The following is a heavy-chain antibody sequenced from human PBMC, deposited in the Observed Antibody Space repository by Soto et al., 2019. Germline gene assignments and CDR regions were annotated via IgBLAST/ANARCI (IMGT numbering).Heavy chain of an antibody. CDR3: AKESRYYDFWSGYSNDAFDI. V-gene: IGHV3-23*01. Sequence: GGSLRLSCAASGFTFSSYAMSWVRQAPGKGLEWVSAISGSGGSTYYADSVKGRFTISRDNSKNTLYLQMNSLRAEDTAVYYCAKESRYYDFWSGYSNDAFDIWGQGTMVTVSS. CDR2: ISGSGGST. J-gene: IGHJ3*02. D-gene: IGHD3-3*01. CDR1: GFTFSSYA.